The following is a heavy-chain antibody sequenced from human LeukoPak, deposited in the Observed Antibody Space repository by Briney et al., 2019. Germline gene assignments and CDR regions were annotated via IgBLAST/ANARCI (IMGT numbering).Heavy chain of an antibody. D-gene: IGHD6-19*01. CDR1: GYTFTSFD. Sequence: ASVKVSCKASGYTFTSFDINWVRQASGQGLEWMGGMNPNSGNTDYAQKFQGRVTMTRNTSKSTAYMELSSLRSEDTAVYYCALLFRGRIAVAGNHWGQGTLVTVSS. CDR2: MNPNSGNT. V-gene: IGHV1-8*01. J-gene: IGHJ5*02. CDR3: ALLFRGRIAVAGNH.